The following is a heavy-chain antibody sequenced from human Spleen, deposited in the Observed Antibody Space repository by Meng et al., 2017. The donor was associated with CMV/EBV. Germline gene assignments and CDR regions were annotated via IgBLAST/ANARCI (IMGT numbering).Heavy chain of an antibody. CDR1: GGSISSYY. Sequence: QVQLQESGPGLVXPXXXXXLTXTXAGGSISSYYRSWIRQPAGKGLEWIGRIYTSGSTNHNPSLKSRVTMSVDTSKNQFSLKLSSVTAADTAVYYCARDGTGSIAVDDMSIWGQGTLVTVSS. CDR2: IYTSGST. D-gene: IGHD6-19*01. CDR3: ARDGTGSIAVDDMSI. J-gene: IGHJ4*02. V-gene: IGHV4-4*07.